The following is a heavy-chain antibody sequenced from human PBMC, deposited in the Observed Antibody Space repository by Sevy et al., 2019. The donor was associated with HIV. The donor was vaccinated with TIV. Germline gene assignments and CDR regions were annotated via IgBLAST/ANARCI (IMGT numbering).Heavy chain of an antibody. Sequence: SETLSLTCTVSGGSISSYYWSWIRQPAGKGLEWIGRIYTSGSTNYNPSLKSRVTMSVDTSKNQFSLKLSSVTAADTAVYYCARDQVDYCSGGSCYPYYYYGMDVWDQGTTVTVSS. V-gene: IGHV4-4*07. CDR3: ARDQVDYCSGGSCYPYYYYGMDV. CDR2: IYTSGST. CDR1: GGSISSYY. D-gene: IGHD2-15*01. J-gene: IGHJ6*02.